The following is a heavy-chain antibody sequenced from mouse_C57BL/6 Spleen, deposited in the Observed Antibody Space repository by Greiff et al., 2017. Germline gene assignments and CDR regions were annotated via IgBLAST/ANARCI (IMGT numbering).Heavy chain of an antibody. V-gene: IGHV1-62-2*01. D-gene: IGHD2-12*01. CDR2: FYPGRGSI. CDR1: GYTFTEYT. J-gene: IGHJ4*01. CDR3: ARHEASYYSDWGAMDY. Sequence: FQLQQSGAELVKPGASVKLSCKASGYTFTEYTIHWVKQRSGRGLEWLWWFYPGRGSIKYNEKFKDKATLTANKSSSTVYMELSRLTSEDSAVYFCARHEASYYSDWGAMDYWGQGTSVTVSS.